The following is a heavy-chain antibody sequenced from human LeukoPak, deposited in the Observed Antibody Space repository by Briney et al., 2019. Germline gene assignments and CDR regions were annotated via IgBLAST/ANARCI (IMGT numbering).Heavy chain of an antibody. Sequence: PGGSLRLSCAASGFTFSSYSMNWVRQAPGKGLEWVSYINRSSSTIYYADSVKGRFTISRDNAKNSLYLQMNSLRAEDTAVYYCARDQYYSNDIWGQGTMVTVSS. J-gene: IGHJ3*02. CDR1: GFTFSSYS. CDR2: INRSSSTI. D-gene: IGHD3-10*01. CDR3: ARDQYYSNDI. V-gene: IGHV3-48*01.